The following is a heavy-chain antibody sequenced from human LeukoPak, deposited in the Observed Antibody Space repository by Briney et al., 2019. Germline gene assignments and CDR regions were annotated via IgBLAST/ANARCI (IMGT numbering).Heavy chain of an antibody. Sequence: ASVKVSCKASGYTFTSYGISWVRQAPGQGLEWMGWISAYNGNTNYAQKLQGRVTMTTDTSTSTAYMELRSLRSDDTAVYYCARVSTNYYDSSGYYGSYFDYWGQGTLVTVSS. CDR3: ARVSTNYYDSSGYYGSYFDY. D-gene: IGHD3-22*01. J-gene: IGHJ4*02. V-gene: IGHV1-18*01. CDR1: GYTFTSYG. CDR2: ISAYNGNT.